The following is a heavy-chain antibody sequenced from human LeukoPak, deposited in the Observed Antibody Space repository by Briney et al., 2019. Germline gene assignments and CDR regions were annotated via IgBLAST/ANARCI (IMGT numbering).Heavy chain of an antibody. D-gene: IGHD6-19*01. J-gene: IGHJ4*02. Sequence: PSETLSLTCTVSGGSISSSSYYWGWIRQPPGKGLEWIGSIYYSGSTYYNPSLKSRVTISVDTSKNQFSLKLSSVTAADTAVYYCASRPRGLSRGWLDDYWGQGTLVTVSS. V-gene: IGHV4-39*01. CDR2: IYYSGST. CDR1: GGSISSSSYY. CDR3: ASRPRGLSRGWLDDY.